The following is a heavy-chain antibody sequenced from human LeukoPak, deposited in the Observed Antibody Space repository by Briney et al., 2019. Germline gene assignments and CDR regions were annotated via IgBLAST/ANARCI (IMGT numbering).Heavy chain of an antibody. Sequence: ASVKVSCKASGYTFRSFGIIWVRQAPGQGLEWMGWISAYNDNTNYAQKLQGRVTMTTDTSASTAYMELRSVRSDDTAIYYCARDLAVVTAFGQHAFDIWGQGTMVTVSS. CDR3: ARDLAVVTAFGQHAFDI. J-gene: IGHJ3*02. V-gene: IGHV1-18*01. D-gene: IGHD2-21*02. CDR1: GYTFRSFG. CDR2: ISAYNDNT.